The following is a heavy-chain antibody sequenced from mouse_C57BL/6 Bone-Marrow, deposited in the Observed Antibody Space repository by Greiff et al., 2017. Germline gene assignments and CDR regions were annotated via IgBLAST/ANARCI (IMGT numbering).Heavy chain of an antibody. D-gene: IGHD2-2*01. V-gene: IGHV14-4*01. CDR1: GFNIKDDY. J-gene: IGHJ2*01. CDR3: TMVTTFYYFDY. CDR2: IDPENGDT. Sequence: VQLQQSGAELVRPGASVKLSCTASGFNIKDDYMHWVKQRPEQGLEWIGWIDPENGDTEYASKFQGKATITADTSSNTAYLQLSSLTSEDTAVYYCTMVTTFYYFDYWGQGTTLTVSS.